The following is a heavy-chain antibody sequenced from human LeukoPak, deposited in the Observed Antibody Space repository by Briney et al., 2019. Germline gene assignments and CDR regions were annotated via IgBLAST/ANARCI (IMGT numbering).Heavy chain of an antibody. CDR2: INSDGKSI. D-gene: IGHD4-23*01. CDR1: GFTFSSYW. Sequence: GESLRLSCAASGFTFSSYWMHWVRQAPGKGLVWVSRINSDGKSISYADSVKGRFTISRDNAKNTLYLQMNSLRAEDTAVYYCAREVATSFDYWGQGTLVTVSS. CDR3: AREVATSFDY. J-gene: IGHJ4*02. V-gene: IGHV3-74*01.